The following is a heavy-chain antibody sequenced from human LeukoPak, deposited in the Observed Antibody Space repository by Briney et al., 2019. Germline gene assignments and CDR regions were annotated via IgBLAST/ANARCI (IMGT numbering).Heavy chain of an antibody. CDR3: ARDRKAGGVGEFDP. CDR1: GFAFCTHW. J-gene: IGHJ5*02. V-gene: IGHV3-7*01. Sequence: GGSLRLSCAASGFAFCTHWMNWVRQAPGKGLEWVATTDEDGNKKYYVDSVRGRFTISRDNAKNSLFLQMSSLRAKDAAVYYCARDRKAGGVGEFDPWGQGTLVTVSS. D-gene: IGHD1-26*01. CDR2: TDEDGNKK.